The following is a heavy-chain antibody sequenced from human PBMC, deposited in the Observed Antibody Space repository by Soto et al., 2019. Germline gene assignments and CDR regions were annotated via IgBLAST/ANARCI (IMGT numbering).Heavy chain of an antibody. CDR3: AREGRKIFGVSDGMDV. V-gene: IGHV1-2*02. J-gene: IGHJ6*02. CDR2: INPNSGGT. CDR1: GYTFTGYY. Sequence: ASVKVSCKASGYTFTGYYMHWVRQAPGQGLEWMGWINPNSGGTNYAQKFQGRVTMTRDTSISTAYMELSRLRSDDTAVYYCAREGRKIFGVSDGMDVWGQGTTVTAP. D-gene: IGHD3-3*01.